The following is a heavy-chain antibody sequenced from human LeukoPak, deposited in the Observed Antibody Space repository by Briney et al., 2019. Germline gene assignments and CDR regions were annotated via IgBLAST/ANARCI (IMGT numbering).Heavy chain of an antibody. CDR3: AKVVSGGKLERLVEYYFDY. V-gene: IGHV3-23*01. CDR1: GFTFSSYA. J-gene: IGHJ4*02. Sequence: GGSLRLSCAASGFTFSSYAMSWVRQAPGKALEWASAISGSGGSTYYADSVKGRFTISRDNSKNTLYLQMNSLRAEDTAVYYCAKVVSGGKLERLVEYYFDYWGQGTLVTVSS. D-gene: IGHD1-1*01. CDR2: ISGSGGST.